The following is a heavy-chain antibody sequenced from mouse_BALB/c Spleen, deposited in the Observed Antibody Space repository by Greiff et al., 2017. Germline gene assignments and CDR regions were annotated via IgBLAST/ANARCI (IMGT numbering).Heavy chain of an antibody. CDR1: GYAFSSYW. D-gene: IGHD2-4*01. CDR3: ARSAYDYDKGFAY. V-gene: IGHV1-80*01. J-gene: IGHJ3*01. Sequence: VQLQQSGAELVRPGSSVKISCKASGYAFSSYWMNWVKQRPGQGLEWIGQIYPGDGDTNYNGKFKGKATLTADKSSSTAYMQLSSLTSEDSAVYFCARSAYDYDKGFAYWGQGTLVTVSA. CDR2: IYPGDGDT.